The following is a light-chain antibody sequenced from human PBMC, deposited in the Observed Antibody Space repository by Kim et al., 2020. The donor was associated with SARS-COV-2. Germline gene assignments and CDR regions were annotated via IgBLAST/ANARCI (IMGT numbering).Light chain of an antibody. V-gene: IGLV1-40*01. J-gene: IGLJ1*01. Sequence: QSVLTQPPSVSGAPGQRVTISCTGNSSNIGAGYDVHWYQQLPGTAPKLVIYANNNRPSGVPDRFSGSKSDTSASLAITGLQAEDEADYYCQSYDSSRGVFGTGTKVTVL. CDR2: ANN. CDR3: QSYDSSRGV. CDR1: SSNIGAGYD.